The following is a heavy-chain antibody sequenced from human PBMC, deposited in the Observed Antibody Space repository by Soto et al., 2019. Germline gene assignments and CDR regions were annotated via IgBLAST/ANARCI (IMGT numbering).Heavy chain of an antibody. CDR1: GFTFDDYA. V-gene: IGHV3-9*01. J-gene: IGHJ4*02. D-gene: IGHD3-10*01. CDR3: ANLPLYGSGFDC. Sequence: EVQLVESGGGLVQPGGSLRLSCAASGFTFDDYAIHWVRQIPGKGLERVSGISWNGDATGYADSVKGRFTISRDNAKNSLYLQMDSLKTEDTAMYYCANLPLYGSGFDCWGQGTLVTVSS. CDR2: ISWNGDAT.